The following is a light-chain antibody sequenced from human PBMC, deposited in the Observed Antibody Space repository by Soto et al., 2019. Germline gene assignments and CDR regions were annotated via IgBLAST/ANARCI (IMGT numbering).Light chain of an antibody. J-gene: IGLJ1*01. CDR1: SSNIGSNT. V-gene: IGLV1-44*01. CDR3: AAWDDPLNGYV. CDR2: SNN. Sequence: QPVLTQPPSTSGTPGQRVTFSCSGGSSNIGSNTVNWNQHLPGTAPKLLIYSNNQRPSGVPDRFSGSKSGTSASLAVSGLQSEDEADYYCAAWDDPLNGYVFGTGTKLTVL.